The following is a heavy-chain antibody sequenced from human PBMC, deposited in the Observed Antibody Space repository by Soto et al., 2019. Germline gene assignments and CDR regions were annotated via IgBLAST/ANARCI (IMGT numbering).Heavy chain of an antibody. D-gene: IGHD3-22*01. Sequence: QLQLQESGPGLVKPSETLSLTCTVSGGSISSSSYYWGWIRQPPGKGLEWIGSIYYSGSTYYNPSLKSRVTISVDTSKNQFSLKLSSVTAADTAVYYCARQQDYYDSSGYYHWYFDLWGRGTLVTVSS. CDR1: GGSISSSSYY. V-gene: IGHV4-39*01. CDR3: ARQQDYYDSSGYYHWYFDL. J-gene: IGHJ2*01. CDR2: IYYSGST.